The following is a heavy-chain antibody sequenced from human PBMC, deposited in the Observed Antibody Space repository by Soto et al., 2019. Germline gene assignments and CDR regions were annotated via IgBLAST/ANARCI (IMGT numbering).Heavy chain of an antibody. CDR3: ARGVDYSYVDS. J-gene: IGHJ5*01. D-gene: IGHD4-4*01. V-gene: IGHV4-30-4*08. CDR2: IYYTGST. CDR1: GDSISTNDHY. Sequence: QVQLQESGPGLVKPSQTLSLTCTVSGDSISTNDHYWTWLRQPPGKGLGWIGYIYYTGSTYYSPSLKGRASLSVDTSNNQLSLNLTAVTAADTAVYYCARGVDYSYVDSRGQGTLVTVSS.